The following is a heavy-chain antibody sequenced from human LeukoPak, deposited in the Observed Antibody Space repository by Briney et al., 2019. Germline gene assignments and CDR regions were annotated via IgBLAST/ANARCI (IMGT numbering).Heavy chain of an antibody. J-gene: IGHJ4*02. Sequence: GGSLRLSCRASGFTFSDYAMTWVRQAPGKGLEWVGFIRNKANGGTADYAASVKGRFTISRDDSKTIAYLQMNSLKTEDTAVELCSRAYSSGWLGINDYWGQGALVTVSS. V-gene: IGHV3-49*04. CDR3: SRAYSSGWLGINDY. CDR2: IRNKANGGTA. D-gene: IGHD6-19*01. CDR1: GFTFSDYA.